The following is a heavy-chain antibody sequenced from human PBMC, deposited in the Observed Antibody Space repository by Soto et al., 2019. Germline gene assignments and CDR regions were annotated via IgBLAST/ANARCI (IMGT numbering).Heavy chain of an antibody. Sequence: QVQLQESGPGLVKPSQTLSLTCTVSGGSISSGGYYWSWIRQHPGKGREWIGYIYYSGSTYYNPSLKSRVTISVDTSKNRFSRKLSSVTAADTAVYYCAREGGIVGATAADYWGQGTLVTVSS. J-gene: IGHJ4*02. CDR3: AREGGIVGATAADY. V-gene: IGHV4-31*03. CDR1: GGSISSGGYY. CDR2: IYYSGST. D-gene: IGHD1-26*01.